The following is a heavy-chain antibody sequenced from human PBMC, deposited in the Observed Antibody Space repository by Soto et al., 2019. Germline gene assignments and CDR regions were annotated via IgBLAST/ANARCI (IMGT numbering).Heavy chain of an antibody. CDR3: ARKPPYYYDSSGYGSYYYGMDV. V-gene: IGHV3-30-3*01. Sequence: VQLVESGGGVVQPGRSLRLSCAASGFTFSSYAMHWVRQAPGKGLEWVAVISYDGSNKYYADSVKGRFTISRDNSKNTLYLQMNSLRAEDTAVYYCARKPPYYYDSSGYGSYYYGMDVWGQGTTVTVSS. J-gene: IGHJ6*02. CDR2: ISYDGSNK. D-gene: IGHD3-22*01. CDR1: GFTFSSYA.